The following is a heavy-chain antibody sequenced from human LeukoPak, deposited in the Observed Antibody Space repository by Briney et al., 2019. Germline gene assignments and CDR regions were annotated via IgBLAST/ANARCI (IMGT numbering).Heavy chain of an antibody. CDR3: ARDNRWGVRGVNKDYYYYMDV. D-gene: IGHD3-10*01. J-gene: IGHJ6*03. CDR2: IIPIFGTA. CDR1: GGTFSSYA. V-gene: IGHV1-69*13. Sequence: ASVKVSCKASGGTFSSYAISWVRQAPGQGLEWMGGIIPIFGTANYAQKFQGRVTITADESTSTAYMELSSLRSEDTAVYYCARDNRWGVRGVNKDYYYYMDVWGKGTTVTISS.